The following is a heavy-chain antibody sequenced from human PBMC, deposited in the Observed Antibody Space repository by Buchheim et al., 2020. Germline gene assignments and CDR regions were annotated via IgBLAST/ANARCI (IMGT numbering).Heavy chain of an antibody. D-gene: IGHD4-23*01. V-gene: IGHV4-34*01. CDR3: ARGVTTVVTPAYYFGMDV. J-gene: IGHJ6*02. CDR2: INHSGST. Sequence: QVQLQQWGAGLLKPSETLSLTCGVYGGSFSGYYWTWIRQPPGKGLEWIGDINHSGSTNYNPSLKRRVTISVDTSKNQFSLKLTSVTAADTAVYYCARGVTTVVTPAYYFGMDVWGQGTT. CDR1: GGSFSGYY.